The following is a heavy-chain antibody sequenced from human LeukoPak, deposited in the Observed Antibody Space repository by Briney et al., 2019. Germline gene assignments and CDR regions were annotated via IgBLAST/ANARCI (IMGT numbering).Heavy chain of an antibody. CDR1: GYSFTSYW. CDR2: IYPGDSDT. J-gene: IGHJ4*02. V-gene: IGHV5-51*01. D-gene: IGHD3-16*01. Sequence: GESLKISCKGSGYSFTSYWIGWVRQMPGKDLEWMGIIYPGDSDTRYSPSFQGQVTISADKSISTAYLQWSSLKASDTAMYYCARRSSRQLRAHLGAFDYWAREPWSPSPQ. CDR3: ARRSSRQLRAHLGAFDY.